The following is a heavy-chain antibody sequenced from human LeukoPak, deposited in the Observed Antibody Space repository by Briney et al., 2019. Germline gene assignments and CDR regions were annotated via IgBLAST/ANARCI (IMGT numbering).Heavy chain of an antibody. V-gene: IGHV3-48*04. CDR2: ISGNSRAI. D-gene: IGHD1-26*01. CDR1: GFTFTTYS. CDR3: ARDRMGADFDY. Sequence: PGGSLRLSCAASGFTFTTYSMNWVRQAPGMGLEWVSYISGNSRAIHYADSVEGRFTISRDNAKNSLYLQMNSLRAEDTAVYYCARDRMGADFDYWGQGTLVTVSS. J-gene: IGHJ4*02.